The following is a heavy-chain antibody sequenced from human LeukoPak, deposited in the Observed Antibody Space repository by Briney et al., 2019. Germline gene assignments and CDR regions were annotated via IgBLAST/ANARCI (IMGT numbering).Heavy chain of an antibody. J-gene: IGHJ6*03. CDR3: AKAYCSSTSCYTFGYYYYYMDV. V-gene: IGHV3-23*01. Sequence: PGGSLRLSCAASGFTFSSYAMSWVRQAPGKGLEWVSAISGSGGSTYYADSVKGRFTISRDNSKNTLYLQMNSLRAEDTAVYYCAKAYCSSTSCYTFGYYYYYMDVWGKGTTVTVSS. CDR2: ISGSGGST. D-gene: IGHD2-2*02. CDR1: GFTFSSYA.